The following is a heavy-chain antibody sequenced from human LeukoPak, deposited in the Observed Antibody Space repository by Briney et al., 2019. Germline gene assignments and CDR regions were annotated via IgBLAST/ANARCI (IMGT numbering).Heavy chain of an antibody. D-gene: IGHD3-10*01. CDR1: GFTFSSYG. CDR3: ARRRGYGSGPLDY. CDR2: ISYDGSNK. J-gene: IGHJ4*02. V-gene: IGHV3-30*03. Sequence: GRSLRLSCAASGFTFSSYGMHWVRQAPGKGLEWVAVISYDGSNKYYADSVKGRFTISRDNSKNTLYLQMNSLRAEDTAVYYCARRRGYGSGPLDYWGQGTLVTVSS.